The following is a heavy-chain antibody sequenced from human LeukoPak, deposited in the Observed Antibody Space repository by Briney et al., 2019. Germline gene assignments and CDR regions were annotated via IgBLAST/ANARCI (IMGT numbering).Heavy chain of an antibody. Sequence: SETLSLTCTVSGGSISSYYWSWIRQPAGKGLEWIGRIYTSGSTNYNPSLKSRVTMSVDTSKNQFSLKLSSVTAADTAVYYCARVRFWRQLVPYDAFDIWGQGTMVTVSS. D-gene: IGHD6-13*01. CDR1: GGSISSYY. CDR2: IYTSGST. CDR3: ARVRFWRQLVPYDAFDI. V-gene: IGHV4-4*07. J-gene: IGHJ3*02.